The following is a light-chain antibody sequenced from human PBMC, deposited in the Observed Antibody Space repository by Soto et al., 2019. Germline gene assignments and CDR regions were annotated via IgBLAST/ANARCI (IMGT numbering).Light chain of an antibody. J-gene: IGKJ4*01. V-gene: IGKV3-15*01. Sequence: EIVMTQSPATLSMSPGERATLSCRASQSVSSNLAWYQHKPGQAPRLLIHGASTRATGIPARFSGSGSGTEFTLTISSLQSEDRAVYYCHQYNNWPPITFGGGTKVEIK. CDR1: QSVSSN. CDR2: GAS. CDR3: HQYNNWPPIT.